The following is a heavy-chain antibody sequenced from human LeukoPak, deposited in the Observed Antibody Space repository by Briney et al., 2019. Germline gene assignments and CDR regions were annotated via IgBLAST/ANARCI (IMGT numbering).Heavy chain of an antibody. V-gene: IGHV4-59*01. CDR3: ARDRPGGSSLDY. D-gene: IGHD6-13*01. J-gene: IGHJ4*02. CDR1: GGSISSYY. Sequence: SETLSLTCTVSGGSISSYYWSWIRQPPGKGLEWIGYIYYSGSTNYNPSLKSRVTISVDTSKNQFSLKLSSVTAADTAVYYWARDRPGGSSLDYWGQGTLVTVSS. CDR2: IYYSGST.